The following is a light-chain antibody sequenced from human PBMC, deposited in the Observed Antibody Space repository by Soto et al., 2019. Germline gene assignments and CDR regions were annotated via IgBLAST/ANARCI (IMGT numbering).Light chain of an antibody. Sequence: EIVLTQSPGTLSLSPGERATLSCRASQTVVKNYLAWYQRKPGQAPRLLLHGASSRATGIPDRFSGSGSGTDFALTISRLEPEDVAVFYCQQYAASPLTFGGGTKVEIK. CDR2: GAS. CDR1: QTVVKNY. J-gene: IGKJ4*01. V-gene: IGKV3-20*01. CDR3: QQYAASPLT.